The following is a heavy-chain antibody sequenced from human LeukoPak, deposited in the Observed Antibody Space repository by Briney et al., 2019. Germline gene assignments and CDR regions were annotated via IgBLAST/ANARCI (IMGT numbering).Heavy chain of an antibody. J-gene: IGHJ4*02. CDR3: ARETVGATGY. Sequence: PGGSLRLSCAASGFTFSSYSMTWVRQAPGKGLEWVSSISSSSSYIYYADSVKGRFTISRDNAKNSLYLQMNSLRAEDTAVYYCARETVGATGYWGQGTLVTVSS. D-gene: IGHD1-26*01. CDR2: ISSSSSYI. V-gene: IGHV3-21*01. CDR1: GFTFSSYS.